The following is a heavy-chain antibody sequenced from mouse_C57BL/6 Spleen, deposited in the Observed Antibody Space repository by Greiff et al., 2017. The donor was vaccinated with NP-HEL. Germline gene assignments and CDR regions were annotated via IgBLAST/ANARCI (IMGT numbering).Heavy chain of an antibody. V-gene: IGHV6-6*01. CDR3: TSKSTLLLRYFDV. CDR2: IRNKANNHAT. Sequence: EVKLMESGGGLVQPGGSMKLSCAASGFTFSDAWMYWVRRSPEKGLEWVAEIRNKANNHATYYAESVKGRFTISRDDSKSSVYLQMNSLRAEDTGIYYCTSKSTLLLRYFDVWGTGTTVAVSS. D-gene: IGHD1-1*01. CDR1: GFTFSDAW. J-gene: IGHJ1*03.